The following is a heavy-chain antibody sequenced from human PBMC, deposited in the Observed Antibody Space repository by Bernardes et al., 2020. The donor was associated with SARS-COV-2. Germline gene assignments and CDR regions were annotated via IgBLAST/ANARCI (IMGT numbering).Heavy chain of an antibody. V-gene: IGHV4-59*01. D-gene: IGHD3-9*01. CDR3: AREGARNSDILTGYTRPYYFRY. CDR1: GGSISSYY. J-gene: IGHJ4*02. Sequence: SETLSLTCTVSGGSISSYYWSWIRQPPGKGLEWIGYIYYSGSTNYNPSLKSRVTISVDTSKNQFSLKLSSVTAADTAVYYCAREGARNSDILTGYTRPYYFRYWGQGTLVTLAS. CDR2: IYYSGST.